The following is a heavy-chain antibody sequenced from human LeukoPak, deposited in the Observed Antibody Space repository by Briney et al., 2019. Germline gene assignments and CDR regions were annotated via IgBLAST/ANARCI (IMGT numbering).Heavy chain of an antibody. CDR1: GFTFSAYV. CDR2: IWYDGSNK. J-gene: IGHJ4*02. CDR3: ARDHPFQGSNIVATIGDY. V-gene: IGHV3-33*01. Sequence: PGGSLRLSCATSGFTFSAYVMHWVRQAPGKGLEWVAVIWYDGSNKYYADSVKGRFTISRDNSKNTLYLQMNSLRAEDTAMYYCARDHPFQGSNIVATIGDYWGQGTLVTVSS. D-gene: IGHD5-12*01.